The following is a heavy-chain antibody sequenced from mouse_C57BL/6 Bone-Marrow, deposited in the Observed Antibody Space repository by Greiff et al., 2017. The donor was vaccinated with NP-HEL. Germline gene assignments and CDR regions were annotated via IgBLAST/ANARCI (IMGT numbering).Heavy chain of an antibody. V-gene: IGHV5-6*02. J-gene: IGHJ4*01. CDR3: ARQLRSSMDY. D-gene: IGHD1-1*01. CDR1: GFTFSSYG. Sequence: DVKLVESGGDLVKPGGSLKLSCAASGFTFSSYGMSWVRQTPDKRLEWVATISSGGSYTYYPDSVKGRFTISRDNAKNTLYLQMSSLKSEDTAMYYCARQLRSSMDYWGQGTSVTVSS. CDR2: ISSGGSYT.